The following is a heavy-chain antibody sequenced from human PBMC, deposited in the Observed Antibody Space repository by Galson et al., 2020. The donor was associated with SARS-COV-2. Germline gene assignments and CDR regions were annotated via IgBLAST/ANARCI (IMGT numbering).Heavy chain of an antibody. V-gene: IGHV4-4*07. CDR3: ASGIAVAGIGAFDI. CDR2: IYTSGST. CDR1: GGSISSYY. Sequence: SETLSLTCTVSGGSISSYYWSWIRQPAGKGLEWIGRIYTSGSTNYNPSLKSRVTMSVDTSKNQFSLKLSSVTAADTAVYYCASGIAVAGIGAFDIWGQGTMVTVSS. D-gene: IGHD6-19*01. J-gene: IGHJ3*02.